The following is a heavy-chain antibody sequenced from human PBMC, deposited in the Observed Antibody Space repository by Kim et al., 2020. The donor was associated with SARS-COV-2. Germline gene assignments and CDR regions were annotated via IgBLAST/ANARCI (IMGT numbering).Heavy chain of an antibody. V-gene: IGHV1-3*01. D-gene: IGHD6-19*01. J-gene: IGHJ4*02. CDR3: ARGSGWAFDY. Sequence: DNTKFSRKFQGRVTITRDTSASTAYMELTSRRPEDTAIYYCARGSGWAFDYWGQGTLVTVAS. CDR2: DNT.